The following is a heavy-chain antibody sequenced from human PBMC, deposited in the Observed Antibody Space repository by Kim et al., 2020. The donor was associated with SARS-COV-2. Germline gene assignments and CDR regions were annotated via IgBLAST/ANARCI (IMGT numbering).Heavy chain of an antibody. J-gene: IGHJ6*01. CDR3: ARPYSYGATGYYGMDV. V-gene: IGHV3-33*05. CDR1: GFTFSSYG. D-gene: IGHD5-18*01. Sequence: GGSLRLSCAASGFTFSSYGMHWVRQAPGKGLEWVAVISYDGSNKYYADSVKGRFTISRDNSKNTLYLQMNSLRAEDTAVYYCARPYSYGATGYYGMDVWGQGETVTVSS. CDR2: ISYDGSNK.